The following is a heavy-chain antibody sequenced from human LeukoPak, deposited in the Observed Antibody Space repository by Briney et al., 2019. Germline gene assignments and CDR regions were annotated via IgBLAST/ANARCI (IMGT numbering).Heavy chain of an antibody. CDR2: IYSGGST. D-gene: IGHD3-10*01. CDR1: GVTVSSNY. J-gene: IGHJ4*02. V-gene: IGHV3-53*05. CDR3: ARDQIGSDYYGSGPGFVSGDFDY. Sequence: TGGSLRLSCAASGVTVSSNYMSWVRQAPGKGLEWVSVIYSGGSTNYADSVKGRFTISRDNSKNTLYLQMNSLRAEDTAVYYCARDQIGSDYYGSGPGFVSGDFDYWGQGTLVTVSS.